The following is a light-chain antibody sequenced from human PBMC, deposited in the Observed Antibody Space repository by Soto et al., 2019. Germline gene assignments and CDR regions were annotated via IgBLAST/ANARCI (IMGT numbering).Light chain of an antibody. CDR1: QSVSSN. J-gene: IGKJ1*01. Sequence: EMVLTQSAATLSVSPRERATLSCRASQSVSSNLAWYQQKPGQAPRLLIYCASTRATGIPARFSGSGYGTEFTLTISSLQSEDFAVYYCQQYNNWPRTFGQGTKVDIK. CDR3: QQYNNWPRT. V-gene: IGKV3-15*01. CDR2: CAS.